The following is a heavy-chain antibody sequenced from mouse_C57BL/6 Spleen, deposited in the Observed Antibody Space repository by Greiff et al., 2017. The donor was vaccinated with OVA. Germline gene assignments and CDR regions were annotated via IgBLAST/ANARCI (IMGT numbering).Heavy chain of an antibody. CDR2: IYPSDSET. J-gene: IGHJ3*01. Sequence: VQLQQPGAELVRPGSSVKLSCKASGYTFTSYWMDWVKQRPGQGLEWIGNIYPSDSETHYNQKFKDKATLTVDKSSSTAYMQLSSLTSEDSAVYYCARSLHYYGSSSFAYWGQGTLVTVSA. CDR3: ARSLHYYGSSSFAY. CDR1: GYTFTSYW. V-gene: IGHV1-61*01. D-gene: IGHD1-1*01.